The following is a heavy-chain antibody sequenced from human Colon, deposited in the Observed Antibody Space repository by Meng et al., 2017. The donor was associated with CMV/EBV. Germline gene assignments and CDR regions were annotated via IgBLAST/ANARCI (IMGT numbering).Heavy chain of an antibody. J-gene: IGHJ4*02. V-gene: IGHV1-18*01. CDR1: NDSFSSYG. Sequence: KASNDSFSSYGISWVRQAPGQGLEWMGWISDYNGATKYSQKLQGRVTMTTDASTSTAYMELRSLRSDDTAVYFCARAGNYDPAYFDHWGQGTLVTVSS. CDR2: ISDYNGAT. D-gene: IGHD3-3*01. CDR3: ARAGNYDPAYFDH.